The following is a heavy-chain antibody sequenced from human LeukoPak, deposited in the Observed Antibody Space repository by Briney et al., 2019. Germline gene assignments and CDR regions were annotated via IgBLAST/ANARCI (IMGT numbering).Heavy chain of an antibody. Sequence: ASVKVSCKASGYTFTRYYMHWVRQAPGQGLEWMGIINPSGGSTSYAQKFQGRVTMTRDTSTSTVYMELSSLRSEDTAVYYCARDRAPTYYYDSSGYSAVAFDIWGQGTMVTVSS. V-gene: IGHV1-46*01. CDR2: INPSGGST. J-gene: IGHJ3*02. D-gene: IGHD3-22*01. CDR3: ARDRAPTYYYDSSGYSAVAFDI. CDR1: GYTFTRYY.